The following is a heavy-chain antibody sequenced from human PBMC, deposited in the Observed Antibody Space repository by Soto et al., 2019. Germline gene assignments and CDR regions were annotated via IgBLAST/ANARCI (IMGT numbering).Heavy chain of an antibody. J-gene: IGHJ1*01. V-gene: IGHV3-74*01. Sequence: VQLVESGGGLVQPGGSLRLSCAASGFSFSSYWMHWVRHAPGKGLVWVSRINSDGSSATYADSVKGRFTISRDNAKNTRYLQMNSLTPEDTAVYYCAKGVPAATRYLQHWVQGPLVTVSS. D-gene: IGHD2-2*01. CDR1: GFSFSSYW. CDR3: AKGVPAATRYLQH. CDR2: INSDGSSA.